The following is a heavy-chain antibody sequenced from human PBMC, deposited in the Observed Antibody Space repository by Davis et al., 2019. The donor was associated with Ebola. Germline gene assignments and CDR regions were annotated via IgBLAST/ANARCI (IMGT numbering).Heavy chain of an antibody. D-gene: IGHD2-15*01. V-gene: IGHV1-18*01. CDR2: ISAYNGNT. CDR3: ARDWGYCSGGSCYPTYYYYGMDV. Sequence: ASVKVSCKASGYTFTSYGISWVRQAPGQGLEWMGWISAYNGNTNYAQKPQGRVTMTTDTSTSTAYMELRSLRSDDTAVYYCARDWGYCSGGSCYPTYYYYGMDVWGQGTTVTVSS. CDR1: GYTFTSYG. J-gene: IGHJ6*02.